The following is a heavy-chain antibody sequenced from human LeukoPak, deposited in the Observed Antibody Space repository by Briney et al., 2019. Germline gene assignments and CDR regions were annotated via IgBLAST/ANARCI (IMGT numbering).Heavy chain of an antibody. CDR3: ANQVSGNYHVFGY. V-gene: IGHV3-30-3*01. CDR1: GFTFSSYA. J-gene: IGHJ4*02. Sequence: GGSLRLSCAASGFTFSSYAMHWVRQAPGKGLEWVAVISYDGSNKYYADSVKGRFTISRDNSMNTLYLQINSLGAEDTAVYYCANQVSGNYHVFGYWGQGTLVTVSS. D-gene: IGHD1-26*01. CDR2: ISYDGSNK.